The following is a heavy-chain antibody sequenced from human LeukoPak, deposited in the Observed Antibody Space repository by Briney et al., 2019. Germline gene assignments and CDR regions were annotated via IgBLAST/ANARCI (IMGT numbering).Heavy chain of an antibody. J-gene: IGHJ6*03. CDR3: ARDSDHSTSRYYYMDV. CDR2: IIPIFGTA. Sequence: ASVKVSCKASGGTFSSYAISWVRQAPGQGLEWMGGIIPIFGTANYAQKFQGRVTITTDESTSTAYMELSSLRSEDTAVYYCARDSDHSTSRYYYMDVWGKGTTVTVSS. V-gene: IGHV1-69*05. D-gene: IGHD5/OR15-5a*01. CDR1: GGTFSSYA.